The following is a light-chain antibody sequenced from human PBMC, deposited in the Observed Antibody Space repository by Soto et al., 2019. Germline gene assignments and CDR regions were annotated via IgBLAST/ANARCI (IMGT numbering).Light chain of an antibody. CDR3: SSYSSSSTWV. J-gene: IGLJ3*02. Sequence: QSALTQPASVSGSPGQSITISCTGTSSDVGGHNYVSWYQQHPGKAPKLLIYEVSDRPSGVSSRFSGSKSGNTASLPISGLQAEDEADYYCSSYSSSSTWVFGGGTKLTVL. CDR1: SSDVGGHNY. V-gene: IGLV2-14*01. CDR2: EVS.